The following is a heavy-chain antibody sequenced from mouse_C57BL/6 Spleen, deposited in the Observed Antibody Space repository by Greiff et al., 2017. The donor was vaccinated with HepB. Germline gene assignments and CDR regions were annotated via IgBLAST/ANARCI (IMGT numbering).Heavy chain of an antibody. V-gene: IGHV1-61*01. CDR2: IYPSDSET. J-gene: IGHJ2*01. D-gene: IGHD1-1*01. CDR3: ARGVYYYGSSPTYFDY. Sequence: QVQLQQPGAELVRPGSSVKLSCKASGYTFTSYWMDWVKQRPGQGLEWIGNIYPSDSETHYNQKFKDKATLTVDKSSSTAYMQLSSLTSEDSAVYYCARGVYYYGSSPTYFDYWGQGTTLTVSS. CDR1: GYTFTSYW.